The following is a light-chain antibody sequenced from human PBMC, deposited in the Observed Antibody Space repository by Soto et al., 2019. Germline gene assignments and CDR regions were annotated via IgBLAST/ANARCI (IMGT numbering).Light chain of an antibody. CDR2: ETS. CDR3: FSFTSTNTHV. Sequence: HSVLTQPSSLSGSPGQSVTISCTGTISDFGSYKFVSWYQHHPGKVPKVIIYETSKRPSGVSDRFSGSKSGNTASLTISGLQAEDEADYYCFSFTSTNTHVFGSGTKVTVL. J-gene: IGLJ1*01. CDR1: ISDFGSYKF. V-gene: IGLV2-23*01.